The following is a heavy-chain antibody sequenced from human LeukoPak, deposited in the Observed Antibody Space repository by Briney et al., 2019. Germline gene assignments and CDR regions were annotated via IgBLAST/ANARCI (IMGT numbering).Heavy chain of an antibody. Sequence: ARSLRLSCAASGFTFSSYAMHWVRQAPGKGLEWVAVISYDGSNKYYADSVKGRFTISRDNSKNTLYLQMNSLRAEDTAVYYCARSVVVITTFDAFDIWGQGTMVTVSS. CDR1: GFTFSSYA. D-gene: IGHD3-22*01. CDR2: ISYDGSNK. V-gene: IGHV3-30-3*01. CDR3: ARSVVVITTFDAFDI. J-gene: IGHJ3*02.